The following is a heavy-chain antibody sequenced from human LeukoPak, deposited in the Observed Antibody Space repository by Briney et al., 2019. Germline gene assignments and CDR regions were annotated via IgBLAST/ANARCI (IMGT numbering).Heavy chain of an antibody. J-gene: IGHJ4*02. CDR3: AKDVVGQQWPENY. CDR2: IYSGGST. V-gene: IGHV3-66*01. CDR1: EFSVGSNH. D-gene: IGHD6-19*01. Sequence: GGSLRLSCAASEFSVGSNHMTWVRQAPGKGLEWVSLIYSGGSTYYADSVKGRFTISRDNSKNTLYLQMNSLRAEDTAVYFCAKDVVGQQWPENYWGQGTLVTVSS.